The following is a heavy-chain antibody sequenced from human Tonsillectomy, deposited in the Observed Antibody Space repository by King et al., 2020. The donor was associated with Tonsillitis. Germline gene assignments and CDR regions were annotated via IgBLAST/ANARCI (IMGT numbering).Heavy chain of an antibody. J-gene: IGHJ4*02. CDR1: GFTFSSYW. CDR2: IKQDGSEK. Sequence: VQLVESGGGLVQPGGSLRLSCAASGFTFSSYWMSWVRQAPGKGPEWVANIKQDGSEKYYVDSVKGRFTISRDNAKNSLYLQMNSLRAEDTAVYYCARDSDFWSGYFVFFDYWGQGTLVTVSS. V-gene: IGHV3-7*03. CDR3: ARDSDFWSGYFVFFDY. D-gene: IGHD3-3*01.